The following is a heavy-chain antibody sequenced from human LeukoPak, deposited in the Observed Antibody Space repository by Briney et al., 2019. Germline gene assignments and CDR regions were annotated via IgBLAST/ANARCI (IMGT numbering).Heavy chain of an antibody. CDR1: GFTVSSNY. J-gene: IGHJ4*02. CDR3: VRKFATGD. D-gene: IGHD1-14*01. V-gene: IGHV3-74*01. Sequence: PGGSLRLSCAASGFTVSSNYMTWVRQAPGKGLEWVSSVKSDGTATNYADSVKGRFTISRDNAKNTLYLQMNSLRVEDTAVYYCVRKFATGDWGQGTLVTVSS. CDR2: VKSDGTAT.